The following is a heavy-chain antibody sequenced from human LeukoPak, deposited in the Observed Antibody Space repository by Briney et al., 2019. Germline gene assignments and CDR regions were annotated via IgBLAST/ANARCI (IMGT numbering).Heavy chain of an antibody. CDR1: GFTVSSNS. CDR2: IYSGGNT. V-gene: IGHV3-53*01. J-gene: IGHJ4*02. D-gene: IGHD4-17*01. Sequence: GGSLRLSCTVSGFTVSSNSMSWVRQAPGKGLEWVSFIYSGGNTHYSDSVKGRFTISRDNSKNTLYLQMNSLRTDDTAVYYCARRAGEYSHPYDYWGQGTLVTVSS. CDR3: ARRAGEYSHPYDY.